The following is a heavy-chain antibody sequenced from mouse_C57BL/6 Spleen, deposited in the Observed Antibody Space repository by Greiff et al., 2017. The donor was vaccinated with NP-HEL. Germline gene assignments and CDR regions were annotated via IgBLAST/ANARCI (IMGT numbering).Heavy chain of an antibody. CDR1: GYAFTNYL. V-gene: IGHV1-54*01. CDR3: ARYSTTKDYYAMDY. J-gene: IGHJ4*01. Sequence: QVHVKQSGAELVRPGTSVKVSCKASGYAFTNYLIEWVKQRPGQGLEWIGVINPGSGGTNYNEKFKGKATLTADKSSSTAYMQLSSLTSEDSAVYFCARYSTTKDYYAMDYWGQGTSVTVSS. D-gene: IGHD1-1*01. CDR2: INPGSGGT.